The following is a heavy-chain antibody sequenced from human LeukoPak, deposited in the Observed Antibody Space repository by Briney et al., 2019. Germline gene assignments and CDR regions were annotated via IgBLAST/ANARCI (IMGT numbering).Heavy chain of an antibody. Sequence: PGGSLRLSCAASGFTFSSYWMHWVRQAPGKGLVWVSRINSDGSGTSYADSVKGRFTISRDNSKNTLYLQMNSLRAEDTAVYYCAKSTLAVAYYFDYWGQGTLVTVSS. D-gene: IGHD6-19*01. CDR3: AKSTLAVAYYFDY. V-gene: IGHV3-74*01. CDR2: INSDGSGT. CDR1: GFTFSSYW. J-gene: IGHJ4*02.